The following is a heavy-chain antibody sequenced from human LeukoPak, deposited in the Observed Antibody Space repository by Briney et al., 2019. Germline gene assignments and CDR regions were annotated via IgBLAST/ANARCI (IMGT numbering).Heavy chain of an antibody. D-gene: IGHD3-9*01. CDR3: ARETMVASLTGLFISLDY. CDR2: IYSGGST. V-gene: IGHV3-53*01. CDR1: GFTVSSNY. J-gene: IGHJ4*02. Sequence: GGSLRLSCAASGFTVSSNYMSWVRQAPGKGLEWVSVIYSGGSTYYADSVKGRFTISRDNSKNTLYLQMNSLRAEDTAVYYCARETMVASLTGLFISLDYWGQGTLVTVSS.